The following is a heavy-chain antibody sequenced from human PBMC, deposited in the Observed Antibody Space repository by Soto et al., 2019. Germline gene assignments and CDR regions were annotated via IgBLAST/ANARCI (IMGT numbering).Heavy chain of an antibody. V-gene: IGHV1-3*01. CDR3: ARGYCSGGSCYRGLDDFDY. CDR1: GYTFTSYA. Sequence: QVQLVQSGAEVKKPGASVKVSCKASGYTFTSYAMHWVRQAPGQRLEWMGWINAGNGNTKYSQKFQGRVTITRDTYASTAYMELSSLRSEDTAVYYCARGYCSGGSCYRGLDDFDYWGQGTLVTVSS. CDR2: INAGNGNT. D-gene: IGHD2-15*01. J-gene: IGHJ4*02.